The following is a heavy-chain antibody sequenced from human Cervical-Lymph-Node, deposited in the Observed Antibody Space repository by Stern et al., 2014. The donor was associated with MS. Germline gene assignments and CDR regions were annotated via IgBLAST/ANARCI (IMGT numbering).Heavy chain of an antibody. V-gene: IGHV1-46*01. D-gene: IGHD3-3*01. CDR3: ARKSGRFLEWFFDY. Sequence: QMQLGQSGAEVRKPGASVKLSCKTSGYPFINYYMHWVRQAPGQGLEWMAIINPNGGSTQSAQKFQGRLTLSTDTSTSTFYMELSSLTSEDTAVYYCARKSGRFLEWFFDYWGQGTLVTVSS. J-gene: IGHJ4*02. CDR1: GYPFINYY. CDR2: INPNGGST.